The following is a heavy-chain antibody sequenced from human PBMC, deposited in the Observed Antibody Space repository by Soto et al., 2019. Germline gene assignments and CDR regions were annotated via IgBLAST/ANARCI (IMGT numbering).Heavy chain of an antibody. J-gene: IGHJ5*02. Sequence: EVQLLESGGGLVQPGGSLTLSCTASGFNTRFYSMSWVRRTPGKGLEWVAALSRSGGATYYADSVRGRFTISRDASKDTLFLQMSNLRAEDTALYYCSKGEMSTIRNSFDPWGQGTLVTVSS. CDR3: SKGEMSTIRNSFDP. CDR1: GFNTRFYS. D-gene: IGHD1-7*01. CDR2: LSRSGGAT. V-gene: IGHV3-23*01.